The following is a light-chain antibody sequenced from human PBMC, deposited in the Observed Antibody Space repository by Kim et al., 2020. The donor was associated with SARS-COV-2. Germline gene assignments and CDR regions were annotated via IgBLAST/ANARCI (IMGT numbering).Light chain of an antibody. V-gene: IGLV3-21*04. CDR3: QAWDSSSDHYV. CDR1: NIGSKS. J-gene: IGLJ1*01. Sequence: SYEMTQPPSVSVAPGKTARINCGGNNIGSKSVHWYQQKPGQAPVLVIYYDSDRPSGIPERFSGSNSGNTATLTISRVEAGDEADYYCQAWDSSSDHYVFG. CDR2: YDS.